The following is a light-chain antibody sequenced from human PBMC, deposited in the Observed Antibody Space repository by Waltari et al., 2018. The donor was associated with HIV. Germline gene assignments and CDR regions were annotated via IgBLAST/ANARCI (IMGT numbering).Light chain of an antibody. Sequence: QTVVTQEPSFSVSPGGTVTLTCGLNSGSVSTTSFPSWYQQTPGQAPRPLIYSTNIRSSGVPERFSGSSLGNKAAPTITGAQADDESDYYCLVHMGHGAWVFGGGTKLTVL. CDR1: SGSVSTTSF. CDR3: LVHMGHGAWV. J-gene: IGLJ3*02. CDR2: STN. V-gene: IGLV8-61*01.